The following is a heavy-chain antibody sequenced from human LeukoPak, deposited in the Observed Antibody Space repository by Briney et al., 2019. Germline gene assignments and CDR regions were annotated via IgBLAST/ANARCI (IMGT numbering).Heavy chain of an antibody. Sequence: GGSLRLSCAASGFTFSSYAMHWVRQAPGKGLEWVAVISYDGSNKYYADSVKGRFTISRDNSKNTLYLQMTNLRAADTAVYYCAKDLSRAVAADWFDPWDQGSLVTVSS. CDR1: GFTFSSYA. CDR3: AKDLSRAVAADWFDP. J-gene: IGHJ5*02. D-gene: IGHD6-19*01. CDR2: ISYDGSNK. V-gene: IGHV3-30*04.